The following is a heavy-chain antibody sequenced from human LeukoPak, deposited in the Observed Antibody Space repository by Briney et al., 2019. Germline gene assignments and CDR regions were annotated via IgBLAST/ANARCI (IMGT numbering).Heavy chain of an antibody. CDR2: INHSGST. Sequence: SETLSLTCAVYGGSFSGYYWSWIRQPPGKGLEWIGEINHSGSTSYNPSLKSRVTISVDTSKNQFSLKLSSVTAADTAVYYCARGWSGYDFGPFDYWGQGTLVTVSS. J-gene: IGHJ4*02. CDR3: ARGWSGYDFGPFDY. CDR1: GGSFSGYY. D-gene: IGHD5-12*01. V-gene: IGHV4-34*01.